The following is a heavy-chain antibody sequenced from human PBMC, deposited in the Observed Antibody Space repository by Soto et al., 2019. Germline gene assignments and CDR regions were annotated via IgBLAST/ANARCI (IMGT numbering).Heavy chain of an antibody. CDR3: ATSYRNGWYTY. CDR1: GDSVTSNY. D-gene: IGHD6-19*01. Sequence: SEALSLTCAFSGDSVTSNYLTWIRQSPGKGLEWIGYIHYTGFPFYNTFLKSRLTMSVDRSKNQFTLQLTSVTAADTARYYCATSYRNGWYTYWGQGIQVTVSS. V-gene: IGHV4-59*02. J-gene: IGHJ4*02. CDR2: IHYTGFP.